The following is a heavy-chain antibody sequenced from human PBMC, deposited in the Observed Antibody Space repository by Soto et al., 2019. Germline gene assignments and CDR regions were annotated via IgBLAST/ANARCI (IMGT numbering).Heavy chain of an antibody. Sequence: QVQLQESGPGLVKPSQTLSLTCTVSGGSISSGGYYWSWIRQHPGKGLEWIGYIYYSGSTYYNPSLQSRVTISVDTSKNQFSLKLSSVTAADTAVYYCARASYCSGGSCYSNDAFDIWGQGTMVTVSS. J-gene: IGHJ3*02. CDR2: IYYSGST. V-gene: IGHV4-31*03. D-gene: IGHD2-15*01. CDR1: GGSISSGGYY. CDR3: ARASYCSGGSCYSNDAFDI.